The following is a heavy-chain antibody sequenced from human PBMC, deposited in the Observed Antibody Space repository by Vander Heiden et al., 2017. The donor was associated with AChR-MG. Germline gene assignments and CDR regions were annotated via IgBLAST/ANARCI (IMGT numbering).Heavy chain of an antibody. J-gene: IGHJ6*02. D-gene: IGHD1-26*01. CDR1: GFNFSTYG. Sequence: QVQLVESGGGVVQPGGSLRLSCTASGFNFSTYGIHWVRQAPGKGLEWVAFIRYDGSNKYYADSVKGRFTISRDNSKNTLYLQMNSLRAEDTAVYYCAKVEWELRDMTYYYYAMDVWGQGTTVTVSS. CDR3: AKVEWELRDMTYYYYAMDV. V-gene: IGHV3-30*02. CDR2: IRYDGSNK.